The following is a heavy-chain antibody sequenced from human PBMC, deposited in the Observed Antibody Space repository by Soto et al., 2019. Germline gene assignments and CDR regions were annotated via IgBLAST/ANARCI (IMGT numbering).Heavy chain of an antibody. Sequence: RRVRQAPGKGLVWVSRINTDGSDALYADSVKGRFTISRDNTKDTLYLQINSLRAEDTAVYYCVRAAARGDNWGQGTLVTVSS. CDR3: VRAAARGDN. CDR2: INTDGSDA. J-gene: IGHJ4*02. V-gene: IGHV3-74*01. D-gene: IGHD3-10*01.